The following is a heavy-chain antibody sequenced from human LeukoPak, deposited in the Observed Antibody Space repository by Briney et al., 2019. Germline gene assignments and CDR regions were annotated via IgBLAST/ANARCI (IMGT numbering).Heavy chain of an antibody. CDR1: GFPFSSYA. D-gene: IGHD6-19*01. V-gene: IGHV1-46*01. J-gene: IGHJ4*02. Sequence: SCAASGFPFSSYAMHWVRQAPGQGLEWTGIINPSGGSTSYAQKFQGRVTMTRDTSTSTVYMELSSLRSEDTAVYYCARGGAGRGSGSTPHLNWGQGTLVTVSS. CDR2: INPSGGST. CDR3: ARGGAGRGSGSTPHLN.